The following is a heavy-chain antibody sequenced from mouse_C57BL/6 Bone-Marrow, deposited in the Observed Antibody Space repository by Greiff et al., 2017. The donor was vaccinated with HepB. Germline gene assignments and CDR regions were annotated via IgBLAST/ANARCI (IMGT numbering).Heavy chain of an antibody. CDR3: VRPTAQGY. V-gene: IGHV2-2*01. D-gene: IGHD3-2*02. CDR2: IWSGGST. CDR1: GFSLTSYG. J-gene: IGHJ2*01. Sequence: QVQLQQSGPGLVQPSQSLSITCTVSGFSLTSYGVHWVRQSPGKGLEWLGVIWSGGSTDYNAAFISRLSISKDNSKSQVFFKMNSLQADDTAIYYCVRPTAQGYWGQGTTLTVSS.